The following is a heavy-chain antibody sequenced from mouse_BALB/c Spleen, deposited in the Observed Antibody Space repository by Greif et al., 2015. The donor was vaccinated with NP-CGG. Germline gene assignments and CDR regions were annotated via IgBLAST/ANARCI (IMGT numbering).Heavy chain of an antibody. Sequence: QVQLQQSGPGLVAPSQSLSITCTVSGFSLTSYGVHWVRQPPGKGLEWLVVIWSDGSTTYNSALKSRLSISKDNSKSQVFLKMNSLQTDDTAMYYCARNSETGYYFDYWGQGTTLTVSS. J-gene: IGHJ2*01. CDR1: GFSLTSYG. V-gene: IGHV2-6*02. CDR2: IWSDGST. D-gene: IGHD4-1*01. CDR3: ARNSETGYYFDY.